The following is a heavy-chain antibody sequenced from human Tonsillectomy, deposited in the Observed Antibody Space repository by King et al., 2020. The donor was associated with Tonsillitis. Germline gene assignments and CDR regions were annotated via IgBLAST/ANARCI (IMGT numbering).Heavy chain of an antibody. V-gene: IGHV4-30-2*01. CDR3: ARGTEYYDFWSGYWFDP. Sequence: QLQESGLGLVKPSQTLSLTCAVSGGSISSGAYSWTWIRQPPGKGLEWIGYISHSGSTYYNPSLKSRVTISVDRSKKQFSLKLSSVTAADTAVYYCARGTEYYDFWSGYWFDPWGQGTLVTVSS. D-gene: IGHD3-3*01. CDR2: ISHSGST. CDR1: GGSISSGAYS. J-gene: IGHJ5*02.